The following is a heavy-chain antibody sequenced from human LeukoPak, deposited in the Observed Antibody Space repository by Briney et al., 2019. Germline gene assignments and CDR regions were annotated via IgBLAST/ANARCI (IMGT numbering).Heavy chain of an antibody. V-gene: IGHV3-7*01. CDR1: GFTFSTYW. CDR2: INEDGGEK. D-gene: IGHD3-10*01. Sequence: PGGSLRLSCAASGFTFSTYWMNWVRQAPGEGLEWVANINEDGGEKYSVDSVKGRFTISRDNARNSLYLQMNSLRAEDTAVYYCARAGFLWFGESKFDYWGQGTLVTVSS. J-gene: IGHJ4*02. CDR3: ARAGFLWFGESKFDY.